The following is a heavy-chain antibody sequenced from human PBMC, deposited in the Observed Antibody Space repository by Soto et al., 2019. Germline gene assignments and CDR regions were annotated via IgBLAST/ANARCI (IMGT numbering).Heavy chain of an antibody. Sequence: PSETLSLTCAVYGGSFSGYYWSWIRQPPGKGLEWIGEINHSGSTNYNPSLKSRVTMSVDTSKNQFSLKLSSVTAADTAVYYCARRLRWIDYWGQGTLVTVSS. V-gene: IGHV4-34*01. CDR2: INHSGST. D-gene: IGHD4-17*01. J-gene: IGHJ4*02. CDR3: ARRLRWIDY. CDR1: GGSFSGYY.